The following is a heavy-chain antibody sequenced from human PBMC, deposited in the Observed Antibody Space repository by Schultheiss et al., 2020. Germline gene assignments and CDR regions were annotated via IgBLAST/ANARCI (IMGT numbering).Heavy chain of an antibody. CDR1: GGSISSGGYY. V-gene: IGHV4-39*07. J-gene: IGHJ6*02. CDR2: IYYSGST. D-gene: IGHD2-15*01. CDR3: ARDVLGYCSGGSCWVSYGMDV. Sequence: SETLSLTCTVSGGSISSGGYYLSWIRQPPGKGLEWIGSIYYSGSTYYNPSLKSRVTISVDTSKNQFSLKLSSVTAADTAVYYCARDVLGYCSGGSCWVSYGMDVWGQGTTVTVSS.